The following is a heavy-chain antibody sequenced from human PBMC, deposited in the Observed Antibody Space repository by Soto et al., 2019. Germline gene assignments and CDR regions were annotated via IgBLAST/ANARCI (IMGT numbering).Heavy chain of an antibody. J-gene: IGHJ6*02. CDR1: GYTFTSYY. CDR3: ARNLHGSGSYYNLYYYGMDV. V-gene: IGHV1-46*01. CDR2: INPSGGST. D-gene: IGHD3-10*01. Sequence: ASVKVSGKASGYTFTSYYMHWVRQAPGQGLEWMGIINPSGGSTSYAQKFQGRVTMTRDTSTSTVYMELSSLRSEDTAVYYCARNLHGSGSYYNLYYYGMDVWGQGTTVTVSS.